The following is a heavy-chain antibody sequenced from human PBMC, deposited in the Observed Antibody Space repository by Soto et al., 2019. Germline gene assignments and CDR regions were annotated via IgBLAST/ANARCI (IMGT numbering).Heavy chain of an antibody. CDR2: VSGSGGST. CDR1: GFTFSSDA. V-gene: IGHV3-23*01. D-gene: IGHD1-20*01. CDR3: AKPPDYNWNDY. J-gene: IGHJ4*02. Sequence: EVQLLESGGGLVQPGGSLRLSCAASGFTFSSDAMSWVRQAPGQGLEWISAVSGSGGSTYYADSVKGRFTITRDNSKDTLYLQMNHSRAEDPAVYYCAKPPDYNWNDYWGQGTLVTVSS.